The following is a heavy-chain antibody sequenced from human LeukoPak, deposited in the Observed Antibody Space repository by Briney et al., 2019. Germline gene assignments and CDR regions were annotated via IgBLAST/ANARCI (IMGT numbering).Heavy chain of an antibody. CDR1: GYTFTSYD. CDR3: ARGPPYDYVWGSYRLLFDY. D-gene: IGHD3-16*02. CDR2: MNPNSGNT. V-gene: IGHV1-8*01. J-gene: IGHJ4*02. Sequence: ASVKVSCKASGYTFTSYDINWVRQATGQGLEWMGWMNPNSGNTGYAQKFQGRVTMTRNTSISTAYMELSSLRSEDTAVYYCARGPPYDYVWGSYRLLFDYWGQGTLVTVSS.